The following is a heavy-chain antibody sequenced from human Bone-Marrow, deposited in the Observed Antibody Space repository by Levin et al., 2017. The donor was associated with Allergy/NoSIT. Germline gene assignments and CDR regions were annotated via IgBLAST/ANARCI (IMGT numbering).Heavy chain of an antibody. CDR3: AKSVTMMVVDIQTSFNNPPLDS. V-gene: IGHV3-23*01. CDR2: ISGSGGKT. J-gene: IGHJ4*02. Sequence: GGSLRLSCVASGFTFRSDAMSWVRQAPGKGLEWVSSISGSGGKTHYLDSVKGRFTISRDNSKDTLFLQMDSLRAEDTAIYYCAKSVTMMVVDIQTSFNNPPLDSWGRGTLVTVSS. D-gene: IGHD3-22*01. CDR1: GFTFRSDA.